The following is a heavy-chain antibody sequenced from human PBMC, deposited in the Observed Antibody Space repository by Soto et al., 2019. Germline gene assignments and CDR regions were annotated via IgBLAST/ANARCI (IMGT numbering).Heavy chain of an antibody. CDR2: IHHTGST. CDR1: GYSISSPYY. J-gene: IGHJ5*02. D-gene: IGHD3-10*01. Sequence: TNTLSLTCAVSGYSISSPYYWGWIRQPPGKGLDWIGSIHHTGSTYYNPSLRSRVTISVDTSKNQFSLRLASVTAADTAVYYSARESRTLSLPGVEPWGQGTLVTVYS. CDR3: ARESRTLSLPGVEP. V-gene: IGHV4-38-2*02.